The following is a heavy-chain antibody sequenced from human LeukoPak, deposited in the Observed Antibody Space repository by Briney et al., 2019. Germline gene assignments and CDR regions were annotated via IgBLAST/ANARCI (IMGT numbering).Heavy chain of an antibody. D-gene: IGHD3-22*01. CDR1: GGSISSYY. CDR2: IYYSGST. J-gene: IGHJ4*02. Sequence: SETLSLTCTVSGGSISSYYWSWIRQPPGKGLEWIGYIYYSGSTNYNPSLKSRVTISVDRSKNQFSLKLSSVTAADTAVYYCARAMYYYDSSGYFDYWGQGTLVTVSS. V-gene: IGHV4-59*12. CDR3: ARAMYYYDSSGYFDY.